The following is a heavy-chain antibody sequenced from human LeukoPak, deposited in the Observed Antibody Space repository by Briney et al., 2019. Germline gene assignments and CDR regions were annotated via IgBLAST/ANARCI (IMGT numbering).Heavy chain of an antibody. J-gene: IGHJ3*02. CDR3: ARADYDILTGYSDDAFDI. Sequence: ASVEVSCKASGYTFTSYGISWVRQAPGQGLEWMGWISAYNGNTNYAQKLQGRVTMTTDTSTSTAYMGLRSLRSDDTAVYYCARADYDILTGYSDDAFDIWGQGTMVTVSS. V-gene: IGHV1-18*04. CDR1: GYTFTSYG. CDR2: ISAYNGNT. D-gene: IGHD3-9*01.